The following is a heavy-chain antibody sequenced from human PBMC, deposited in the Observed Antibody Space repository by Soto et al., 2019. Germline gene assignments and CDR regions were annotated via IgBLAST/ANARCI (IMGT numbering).Heavy chain of an antibody. J-gene: IGHJ4*02. V-gene: IGHV3-15*01. Sequence: GGSLRLSCAASGFTFSNAWMSWVRQAPGKGLEWVGRIKSKTDGGTTDYAAPVKGRFTISRDDSKNTLYLQINSLKTEDTAVYYCTTQRDYYDSSGYPSHWGQGTLVTVSS. CDR1: GFTFSNAW. CDR3: TTQRDYYDSSGYPSH. D-gene: IGHD3-22*01. CDR2: IKSKTDGGTT.